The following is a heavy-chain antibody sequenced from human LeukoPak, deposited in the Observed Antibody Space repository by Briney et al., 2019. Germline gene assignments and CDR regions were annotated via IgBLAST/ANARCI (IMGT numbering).Heavy chain of an antibody. V-gene: IGHV1-69*13. D-gene: IGHD6-19*01. CDR2: IIPIFGTA. CDR1: GGTFSSYA. J-gene: IGHJ6*02. Sequence: SVKVSCKASGGTFSSYAISWVRQAPGQGLEWMGGIIPIFGTANYAQNFQGRVTITADESTSTAYMELSSLRSEDTDVYYCARVEKYSSGWSPHYYYYYGMDVWGQGTTVTVSS. CDR3: ARVEKYSSGWSPHYYYYYGMDV.